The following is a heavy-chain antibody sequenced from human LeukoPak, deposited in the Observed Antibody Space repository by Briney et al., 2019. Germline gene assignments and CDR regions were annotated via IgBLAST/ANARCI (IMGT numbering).Heavy chain of an antibody. Sequence: ASVKVSCKASGYTFTSYYMHWVRQAPGKGLEWMGGFDPEDGETIYAQKFQGRVTMTEDTSTDTAYMELSSLRSEDTAVYYCATGHSRIAVAGQTERYFQHWGQGTLVTVSS. CDR1: GYTFTSYY. V-gene: IGHV1-24*01. J-gene: IGHJ1*01. D-gene: IGHD6-19*01. CDR3: ATGHSRIAVAGQTERYFQH. CDR2: FDPEDGET.